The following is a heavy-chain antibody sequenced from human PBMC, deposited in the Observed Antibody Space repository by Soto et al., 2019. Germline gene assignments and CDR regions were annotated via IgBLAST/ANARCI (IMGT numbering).Heavy chain of an antibody. J-gene: IGHJ6*02. CDR2: VYTSETT. Sequence: QVQLQESGPGLVKPSETLSLTCTVSGGSMSGYYWSWIRQSAGKGLEWIGRVYTSETTYYNPSLKSRVTMSPDTFKNQFSLNLYSLTAADTAVYYCAGNIAAAGRRYYGMDVWGQGTTVTVSS. CDR3: AGNIAAAGRRYYGMDV. D-gene: IGHD6-13*01. CDR1: GGSMSGYY. V-gene: IGHV4-4*07.